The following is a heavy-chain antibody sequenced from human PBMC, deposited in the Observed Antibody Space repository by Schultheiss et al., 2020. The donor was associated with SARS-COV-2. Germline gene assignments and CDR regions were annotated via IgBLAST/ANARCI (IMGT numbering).Heavy chain of an antibody. CDR2: IYYSGST. CDR1: GGSISSYY. Sequence: SETLSLTCTVSGGSISSYYWSWIRQPPGKGLEWIGNIYYSGSTYYNPSLKSRVTISVDTSKNQFSLKLSSVTAADTAVYYCARTSDHYYDSSGYYYGVGYFDYWGQGTLVTVSS. D-gene: IGHD3-22*01. J-gene: IGHJ4*02. CDR3: ARTSDHYYDSSGYYYGVGYFDY. V-gene: IGHV4-59*08.